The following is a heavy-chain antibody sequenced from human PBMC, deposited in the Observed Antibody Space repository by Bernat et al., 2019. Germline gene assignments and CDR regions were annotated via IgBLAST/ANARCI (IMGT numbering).Heavy chain of an antibody. CDR3: ARLITVGPWRFDS. J-gene: IGHJ4*02. D-gene: IGHD4-23*01. V-gene: IGHV3-53*02. CDR2: IYTGGTT. Sequence: EVQLVDTGGDLIQPGGSLRLSCSASGFTVNSNYMTWVRQPPGKGLEWVSIIYTGGTTYYAESVKGRFTISRDNSKNTLYLQMNSLRAEDTAVYYCARLITVGPWRFDSWGQGTLVTVAS. CDR1: GFTVNSNY.